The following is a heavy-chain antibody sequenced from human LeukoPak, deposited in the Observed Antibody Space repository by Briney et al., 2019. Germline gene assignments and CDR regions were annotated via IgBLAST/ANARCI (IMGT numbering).Heavy chain of an antibody. CDR2: ISSSSSTI. CDR1: GFTFSSYS. CDR3: ARDSSPFYGGNFGNYFDY. Sequence: GGSLRLSCAASGFTFSSYSMNWVRQAPGKGLERVSYISSSSSTIYYADSVKGRFTISRDNAKNSLYLQMNSLRDEDTAVYYCARDSSPFYGGNFGNYFDYWGQGTLVTVSS. D-gene: IGHD4-23*01. V-gene: IGHV3-48*02. J-gene: IGHJ4*02.